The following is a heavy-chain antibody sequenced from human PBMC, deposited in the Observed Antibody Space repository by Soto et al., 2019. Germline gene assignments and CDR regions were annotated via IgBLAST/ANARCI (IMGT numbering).Heavy chain of an antibody. CDR3: ARGTGGNWAAFDV. J-gene: IGHJ3*01. Sequence: ASVKVSCKASGGTFSSYAISWVRQAPGQGLEWMGWIIANYDKTNYAQNLQGRVTMTTDTSTSTAYMELRSLRSDDTAVYYCARGTGGNWAAFDVWGQGTMVTV. CDR2: IIANYDKT. V-gene: IGHV1-18*01. CDR1: GGTFSSYA. D-gene: IGHD2-15*01.